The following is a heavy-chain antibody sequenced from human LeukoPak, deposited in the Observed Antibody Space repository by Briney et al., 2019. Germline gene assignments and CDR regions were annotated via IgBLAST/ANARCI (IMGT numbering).Heavy chain of an antibody. J-gene: IGHJ4*02. CDR2: INHSGST. CDR1: GGSFSGYY. Sequence: SETLSLTCAVYGGSFSGYYWSWIRQPPGKGLEWIGEINHSGSTNYNPSLKSRVTISVDTSKNQFSLKLSSVTAADTAVYYCARSQLSPPYYYDSSGYNGYFDYWGQGTLVTVSS. D-gene: IGHD3-22*01. CDR3: ARSQLSPPYYYDSSGYNGYFDY. V-gene: IGHV4-34*01.